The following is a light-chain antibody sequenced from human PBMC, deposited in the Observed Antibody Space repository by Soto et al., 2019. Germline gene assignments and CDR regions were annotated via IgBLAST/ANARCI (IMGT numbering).Light chain of an antibody. J-gene: IGLJ1*01. CDR1: TGDFNDFDS. V-gene: IGLV2-14*03. CDR2: DFT. Sequence: QCVLAQPASVYGSPGQSSSISCTGPTGDFNDFDSVSWYQHRPGEAPELKILDFTYRPSGVSERFSGSRSGSAASLTISGLQAEDEAEYYCVAYRDPGTYVFGPGTKVTVL. CDR3: VAYRDPGTYV.